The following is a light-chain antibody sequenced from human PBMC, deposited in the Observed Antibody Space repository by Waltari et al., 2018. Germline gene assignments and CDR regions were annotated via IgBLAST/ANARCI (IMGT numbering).Light chain of an antibody. CDR1: QAINNH. Sequence: DIQMTQSPSFLSASVGDRVTITCQASQAINNHLNWYQQKPGKAPELLIYDVSKLETGVPSRFGGSGSGTDFSFTISSLQPEDIATYYCQQYDNLVTFGGGTRV. J-gene: IGKJ4*01. CDR3: QQYDNLVT. CDR2: DVS. V-gene: IGKV1-33*01.